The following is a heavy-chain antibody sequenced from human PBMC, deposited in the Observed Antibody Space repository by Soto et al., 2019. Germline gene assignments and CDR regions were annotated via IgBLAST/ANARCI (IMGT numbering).Heavy chain of an antibody. J-gene: IGHJ4*02. Sequence: PSETLSLACSVSVASISGGNYYWTWILQPPGKALEWIGCVSSGGSTFYNPSLQGQITISLDTSKNLFSLRLKSVSAADTAVYYCARRGGYSYGSPFAYWGQGALVTVSS. CDR1: VASISGGNYY. CDR3: ARRGGYSYGSPFAY. V-gene: IGHV4-30-4*01. D-gene: IGHD5-18*01. CDR2: VSSGGST.